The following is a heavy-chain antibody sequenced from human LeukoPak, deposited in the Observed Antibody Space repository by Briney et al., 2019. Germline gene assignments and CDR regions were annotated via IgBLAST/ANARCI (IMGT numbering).Heavy chain of an antibody. V-gene: IGHV3-48*01. CDR2: ISSSSNTI. J-gene: IGHJ4*02. CDR1: GYTFRSYW. Sequence: GGSLRLSCAASGYTFRSYWMSWVRQAPGKGLEWVSYISSSSNTIYYADSVKGRFTISRDNAKNSVYLQMNSLRAEDTAVYYCARVGGSYLYFDYWGQGTLVTVSS. CDR3: ARVGGSYLYFDY. D-gene: IGHD1-26*01.